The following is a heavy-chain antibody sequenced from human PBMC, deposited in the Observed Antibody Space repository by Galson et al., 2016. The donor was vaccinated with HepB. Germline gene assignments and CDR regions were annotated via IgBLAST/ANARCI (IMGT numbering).Heavy chain of an antibody. V-gene: IGHV3-23*01. CDR3: GKHGGFNY. J-gene: IGHJ4*02. D-gene: IGHD3-16*01. CDR1: GFSFSSSG. CDR2: ITPTCDAP. Sequence: SLKLSCEASGFSFSSSGISWVRQAPGQGLEWISGITPTCDAPHYAHFVKGRFTISGDNSKNTLYLYMNNLSAGDTAIYYCGKHGGFNYWGQGALVTVSS.